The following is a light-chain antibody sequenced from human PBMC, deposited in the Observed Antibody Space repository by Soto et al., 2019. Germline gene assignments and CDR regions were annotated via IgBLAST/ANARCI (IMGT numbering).Light chain of an antibody. CDR2: EDT. J-gene: IGLJ1*01. CDR1: SSDVGGYNY. CDR3: SAYAGSNNYV. Sequence: QSVLTQPPSASGSPGQSVTISCTGTSSDVGGYNYVYWYQQHPGKVPKLMIYEDTQRPSGVPDRFSGSKSGNTASLTVSGLQAEDEADYYCSAYAGSNNYVFGTGTKVTVL. V-gene: IGLV2-8*01.